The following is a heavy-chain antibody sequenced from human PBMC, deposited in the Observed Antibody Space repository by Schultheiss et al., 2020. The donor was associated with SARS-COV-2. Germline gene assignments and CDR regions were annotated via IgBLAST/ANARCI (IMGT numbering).Heavy chain of an antibody. J-gene: IGHJ6*02. CDR3: AKVFYYYYGMDV. D-gene: IGHD3-3*01. Sequence: GGSLRLSCAASGFTFDDYAMHWVRQAPGKGLEWVSAISGSGGSTYYADSVKGRFTISRDNSKNTLYLQMNSLRAEDTAVYYCAKVFYYYYGMDVWGQGTTVTVSS. V-gene: IGHV3-23*01. CDR2: ISGSGGST. CDR1: GFTFDDYA.